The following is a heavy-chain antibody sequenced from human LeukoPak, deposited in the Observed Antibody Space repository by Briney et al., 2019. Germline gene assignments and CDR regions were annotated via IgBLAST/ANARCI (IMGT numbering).Heavy chain of an antibody. CDR2: INHSGST. J-gene: IGHJ5*02. Sequence: SETLSPTCAVYGGSFSGYYWSWIRQPPGKGLEWIGEINHSGSTNYNPSLKSRVTISVDTSKNQFSLKLSSVTAADTAVYYCARGPSNADIVVVPAAIGWFDPWGQGTLVTVSS. D-gene: IGHD2-2*01. CDR3: ARGPSNADIVVVPAAIGWFDP. CDR1: GGSFSGYY. V-gene: IGHV4-34*01.